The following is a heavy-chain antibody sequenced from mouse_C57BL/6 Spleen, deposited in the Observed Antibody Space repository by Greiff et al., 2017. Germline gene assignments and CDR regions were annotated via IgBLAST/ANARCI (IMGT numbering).Heavy chain of an antibody. D-gene: IGHD2-10*02. CDR3: ARSGYGNYEDYAMDD. J-gene: IGHJ4*01. CDR1: GFSLTSYA. V-gene: IGHV2-9-1*01. Sequence: VQVVESGPGLVAPSQSLSITCTVSGFSLTSYAISWVRQPPGKGLEWLGVIWTGGGPNYNSALKSRLSISKDHTKSQVFLKMNSLQTYDTTRYYCARSGYGNYEDYAMDDWGQGTSVTVSS. CDR2: IWTGGGP.